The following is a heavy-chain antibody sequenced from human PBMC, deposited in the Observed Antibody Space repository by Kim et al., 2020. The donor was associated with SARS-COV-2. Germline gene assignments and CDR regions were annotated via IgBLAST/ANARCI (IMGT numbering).Heavy chain of an antibody. V-gene: IGHV3-9*01. J-gene: IGHJ6*02. CDR1: GFTFDDYA. Sequence: GGSLRLSCAASGFTFDDYAMHWVRQAPGKGLEWVSGISWNSGSIGYADSVKGRFTISRDNAKNSLYLQMNSLRAEDTALYYCAKGASMDVWGQGTTVTVSS. CDR3: AKGASMDV. CDR2: ISWNSGSI.